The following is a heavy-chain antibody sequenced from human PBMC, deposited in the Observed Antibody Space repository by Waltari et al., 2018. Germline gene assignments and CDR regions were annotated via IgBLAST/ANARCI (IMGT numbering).Heavy chain of an antibody. Sequence: EVQLVESGGGLVKPGGSLRLSCAASGFTFSNAWMSWVRQAPGKGLEWVGRIKSKTDGGTTDYAAPVKGRFTISRDNSKNTLYLQMNSLIAEDTAVYYCARSPGYGDYVGAFDIWGQGTMVTVSS. V-gene: IGHV3-15*01. CDR1: GFTFSNAW. CDR3: ARSPGYGDYVGAFDI. CDR2: IKSKTDGGTT. D-gene: IGHD4-17*01. J-gene: IGHJ3*02.